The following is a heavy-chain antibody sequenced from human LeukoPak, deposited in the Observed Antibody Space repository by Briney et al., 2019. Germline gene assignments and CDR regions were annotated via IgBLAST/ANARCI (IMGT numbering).Heavy chain of an antibody. D-gene: IGHD3-16*01. CDR3: ARGLWGTYYFDY. CDR2: INPNSGGT. J-gene: IGHJ4*02. V-gene: IGHV1-2*02. CDR1: GYTFIGYY. Sequence: ASVKVSCKASGYTFIGYYMHWVPQAPGQGLEWMGWINPNSGGTNYAQKFQGRVTMTRDTSISTAYMELSRLRSDDTAVYYCARGLWGTYYFDYWGQGTLVTVSS.